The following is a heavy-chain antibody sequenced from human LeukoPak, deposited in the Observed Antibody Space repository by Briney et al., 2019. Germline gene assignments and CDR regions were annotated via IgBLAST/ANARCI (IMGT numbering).Heavy chain of an antibody. V-gene: IGHV1-18*01. CDR1: GYTFTSYG. D-gene: IGHD1-20*01. J-gene: IGHJ4*02. CDR2: ISAYNGNS. Sequence: ASVKVSGLASGYTFTSYGISWLRQAPAQGLEWMGWISAYNGNSNYAQKLHGRVTMTTDTSTSTAYMELRSLRSDDTAVYYCARGGGNLNHPDYWGQGTLVTVSS. CDR3: ARGGGNLNHPDY.